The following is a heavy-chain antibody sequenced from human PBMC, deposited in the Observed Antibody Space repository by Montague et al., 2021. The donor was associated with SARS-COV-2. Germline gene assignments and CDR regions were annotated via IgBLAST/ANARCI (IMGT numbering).Heavy chain of an antibody. V-gene: IGHV4-59*08. D-gene: IGHD3-3*01. Sequence: SETLSLTCTVSGGSISSYYWSWIRQPPEKGLEWLGYTYYSGSTNYNPSLKSRVTITVDTSKNQFSLRLSSVTAADTAVYYCARQRRYHRPITDFGMVMADDFDIWGQGMMVTVSS. CDR1: GGSISSYY. CDR3: ARQRRYHRPITDFGMVMADDFDI. CDR2: TYYSGST. J-gene: IGHJ3*02.